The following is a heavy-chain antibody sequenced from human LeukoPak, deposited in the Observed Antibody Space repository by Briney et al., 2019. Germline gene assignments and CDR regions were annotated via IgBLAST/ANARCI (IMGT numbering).Heavy chain of an antibody. D-gene: IGHD2-15*01. Sequence: SETLSLTCTVSGGSISGYHWGWIRQPPGKGLEWIGYIYYTGSTNYNPSLKSRVTISVDTSKNQFSLKLSSVTAADTAVYYCARGWCSGGSCYVGAFDIWGQGTMVTVSS. J-gene: IGHJ3*02. CDR2: IYYTGST. CDR3: ARGWCSGGSCYVGAFDI. CDR1: GGSISGYH. V-gene: IGHV4-59*01.